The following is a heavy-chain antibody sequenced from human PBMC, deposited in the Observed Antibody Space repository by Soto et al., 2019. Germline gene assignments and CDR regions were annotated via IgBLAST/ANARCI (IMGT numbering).Heavy chain of an antibody. Sequence: SVKVSCKASGYTFTGHYIHWVRQAPGQGLEWMGGIIPIFGTANYAQKFQGRATITADKSTSTAYMELSSLRSEDTAVYYCARVWVYYYDSSGSDAFDIWGQGTMVTVSS. CDR2: IIPIFGTA. CDR1: GYTFTGHY. D-gene: IGHD3-22*01. J-gene: IGHJ3*02. CDR3: ARVWVYYYDSSGSDAFDI. V-gene: IGHV1-69*06.